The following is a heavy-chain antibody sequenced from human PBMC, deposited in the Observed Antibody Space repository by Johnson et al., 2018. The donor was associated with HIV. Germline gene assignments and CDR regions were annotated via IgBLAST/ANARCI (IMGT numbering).Heavy chain of an antibody. CDR3: ARDAPNFFHSSGVRDDAFDI. CDR2: IYSDGGT. D-gene: IGHD3-22*01. J-gene: IGHJ3*02. V-gene: IGHV3-66*01. CDR1: GLTVSGNY. Sequence: VQLVESGGGLVQPGRSLRLSCAASGLTVSGNYMNWVRQAPGKGLEWVSVIYSDGGTYYADSVQGRFTLSRDNSQNTLYLQMNSLRAEDTAVYYCARDAPNFFHSSGVRDDAFDIWGPGTMVTVSS.